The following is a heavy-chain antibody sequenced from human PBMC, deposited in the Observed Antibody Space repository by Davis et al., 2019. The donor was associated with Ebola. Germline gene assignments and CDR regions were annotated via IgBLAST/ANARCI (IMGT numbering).Heavy chain of an antibody. J-gene: IGHJ3*01. CDR2: ISGSGDTR. Sequence: GESLKISCAASGFTVNSKYMSWVRQAPGKGLEWVSWISGSGDTRYYADSVKGRFTISRDDAKNSLYLQMNSLKDEDTAVYYCARKFATTPAVWGQGTMVTVSS. CDR3: ARKFATTPAV. D-gene: IGHD4-17*01. CDR1: GFTVNSKY. V-gene: IGHV3-48*02.